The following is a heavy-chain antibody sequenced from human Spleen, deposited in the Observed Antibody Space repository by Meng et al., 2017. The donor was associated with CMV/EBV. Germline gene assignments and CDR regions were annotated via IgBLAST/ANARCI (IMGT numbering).Heavy chain of an antibody. J-gene: IGHJ4*02. CDR2: VSDAGRT. CDR3: ARHLSSSSKAVDY. Sequence: SETLSLTCAVYGGSFSGYYWSWIRQPPGKGLEWIGYVSDAGRTEYNPSLKSRVSISVGTSKNQFSLRLNSVTAADTAVYYCARHLSSSSKAVDYWGQGTLVTVSS. V-gene: IGHV4-34*01. CDR1: GGSFSGYY. D-gene: IGHD6-6*01.